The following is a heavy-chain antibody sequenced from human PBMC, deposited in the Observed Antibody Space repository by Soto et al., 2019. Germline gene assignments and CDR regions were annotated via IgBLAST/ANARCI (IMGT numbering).Heavy chain of an antibody. V-gene: IGHV3-23*01. D-gene: IGHD1-26*01. CDR3: AKKLGPVDGRKEPLDY. J-gene: IGHJ4*02. CDR1: GFTFNTYV. CDR2: ISGNSANT. Sequence: GGSLRICCPAPGFTFNTYVMSWVRQAPGKGLEWVSEISGNSANTYYADSVKGRFTISRDNSKNTLYLQMNSLRADDTAVYYCAKKLGPVDGRKEPLDYWGQGTLVTVSS.